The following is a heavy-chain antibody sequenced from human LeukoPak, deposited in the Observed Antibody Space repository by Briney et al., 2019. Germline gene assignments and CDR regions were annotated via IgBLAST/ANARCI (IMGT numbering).Heavy chain of an antibody. CDR3: AGERWHDILTGQYYYYGMDV. Sequence: GASVKVSCKASGYTFTGYYMHWVRQAPGQGLEWMGWINPNSGGTNYAQKFQGRVTMTRDTSIRTAYMELSRLRSDDTAVYYCAGERWHDILTGQYYYYGMDVWGQGTTVTVSS. J-gene: IGHJ6*02. CDR1: GYTFTGYY. CDR2: INPNSGGT. V-gene: IGHV1-2*02. D-gene: IGHD3-9*01.